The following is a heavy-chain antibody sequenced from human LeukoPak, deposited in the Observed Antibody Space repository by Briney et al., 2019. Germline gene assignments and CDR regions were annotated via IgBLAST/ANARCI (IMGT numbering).Heavy chain of an antibody. J-gene: IGHJ4*02. D-gene: IGHD6-13*01. Sequence: SETLSLTCTVSGGSISSSSYYWGWIRQPPGKGLEGIGSISISYSGSTYSNPSLRGRVTIYVDTSKSQFSLRLSSVTAADTAVYYCAGLLSAGSSSDFWGQGTLVTVSS. V-gene: IGHV4-39*01. CDR3: AGLLSAGSSSDF. CDR2: ISISYSGST. CDR1: GGSISSSSYY.